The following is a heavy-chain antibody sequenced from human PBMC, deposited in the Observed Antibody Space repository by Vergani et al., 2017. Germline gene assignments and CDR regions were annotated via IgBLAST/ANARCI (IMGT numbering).Heavy chain of an antibody. J-gene: IGHJ6*02. CDR2: INAYNGNT. CDR3: ARDGDYGPYESGGMDV. Sequence: QVQLVQSGAEVKKPGASVKVSCKASGYTFTSYGISWVRQAPGQALDWMGWINAYNGNTNYAQKLQGRVTMTTDTSTSTAYMELRSLRSDDTAVYYCARDGDYGPYESGGMDVWGQGTTVTVSS. CDR1: GYTFTSYG. V-gene: IGHV1-18*01. D-gene: IGHD4-17*01.